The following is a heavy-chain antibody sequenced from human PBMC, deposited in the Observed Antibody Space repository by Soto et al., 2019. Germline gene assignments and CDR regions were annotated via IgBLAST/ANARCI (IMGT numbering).Heavy chain of an antibody. Sequence: QVQLQESGPGLVKPSQTPSLTCTVSGGSISSGGYYWSWIRQHPGKGLEWIGYIYYSGSTYYNPSLKRRVTISXXTXKXPFSRKLSSVTAADTAVYYCARAAFYGSGQGWYFDLWGRGTLVTVSS. CDR1: GGSISSGGYY. CDR3: ARAAFYGSGQGWYFDL. CDR2: IYYSGST. J-gene: IGHJ2*01. D-gene: IGHD3-10*01. V-gene: IGHV4-31*03.